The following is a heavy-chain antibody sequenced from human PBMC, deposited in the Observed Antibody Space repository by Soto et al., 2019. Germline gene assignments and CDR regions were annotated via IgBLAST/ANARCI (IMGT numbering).Heavy chain of an antibody. Sequence: QVTLKESGPVLVKPTETLTLTCTVSGFSLSNARMDVSWIRQPPGKALEWLAHIFSNDEKSYSTSLKSRLTISKNTSKSQVVLTMTNMDPVDTATYYSARISRITMVRGVILFDYWGQGTLVTVSS. CDR1: GFSLSNARMD. CDR2: IFSNDEK. D-gene: IGHD3-10*01. J-gene: IGHJ4*02. CDR3: ARISRITMVRGVILFDY. V-gene: IGHV2-26*01.